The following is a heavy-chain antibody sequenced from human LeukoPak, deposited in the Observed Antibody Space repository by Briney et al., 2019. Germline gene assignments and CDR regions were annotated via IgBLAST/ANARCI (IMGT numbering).Heavy chain of an antibody. CDR2: INPNSGGT. CDR3: ASDCSSTSCYDY. J-gene: IGHJ4*02. D-gene: IGHD2-2*01. CDR1: GYTFTGYY. Sequence: ASVKVSCKASGYTFTGYYMHWVRQAPGQGLEWMGRINPNSGGTNYAQKFQGRVTMTRDTSISTACMELSRLRSDDTAVYYCASDCSSTSCYDYWGQGTLVTVSS. V-gene: IGHV1-2*06.